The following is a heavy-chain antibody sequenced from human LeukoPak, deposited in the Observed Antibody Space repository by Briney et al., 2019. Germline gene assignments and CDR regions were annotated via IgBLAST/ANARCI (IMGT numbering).Heavy chain of an antibody. CDR1: GFTFSSYA. V-gene: IGHV3-30-3*01. D-gene: IGHD6-13*01. CDR2: ISYDGSNK. CDR3: ARDPDNTAPGNY. J-gene: IGHJ4*02. Sequence: GRSLRLSCAASGFTFSSYAMHWVRQAPGKGLEWVAVISYDGSNKYYADSVKGRFTISRDNSKNTLYLQTNSLRAEDTAVYYCARDPDNTAPGNYWGQGTLVTVSS.